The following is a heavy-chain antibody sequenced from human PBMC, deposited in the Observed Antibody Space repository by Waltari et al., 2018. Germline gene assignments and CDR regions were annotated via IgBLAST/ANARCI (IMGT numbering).Heavy chain of an antibody. CDR2: IYIGGTT. J-gene: IGHJ4*02. CDR1: GFTVSNNY. V-gene: IGHV3-66*01. CDR3: STRHY. Sequence: EVQLVESGGDLVQPGGSLRLSCAASGFTVSNNYMSWVRQAPGKGLEWVSVIYIGGTTYYADSVKGRFTIARDKSNNTLYRQMNSLRAEDTSVYYCSTRHYWGQGTLVTVSS.